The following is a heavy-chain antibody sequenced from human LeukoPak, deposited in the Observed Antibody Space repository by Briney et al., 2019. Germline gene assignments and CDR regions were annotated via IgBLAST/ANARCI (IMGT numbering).Heavy chain of an antibody. V-gene: IGHV3-11*06. Sequence: GGSLRLSCAASGFTFSDSYISWIRQAPGKWLEWVSYISTGSIYKKYADSVQGRFTISRDNAKNSLYLQMNSLRVDDTAVYYCARVSPDSSSWYGTYYFDYWGQGTLVTVSS. CDR2: ISTGSIYK. D-gene: IGHD6-13*01. CDR1: GFTFSDSY. J-gene: IGHJ4*02. CDR3: ARVSPDSSSWYGTYYFDY.